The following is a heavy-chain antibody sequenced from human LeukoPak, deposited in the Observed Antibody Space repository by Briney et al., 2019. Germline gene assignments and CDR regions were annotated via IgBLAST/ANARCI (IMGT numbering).Heavy chain of an antibody. J-gene: IGHJ6*03. Sequence: SETLSLTCTVSGDSISNYYSSWVRQSAGKGLEWIGRIYASGSSNYNPSLKSRITMSVDTSKNQFSLKLSSVTAADTAVYYCARCLNTYYYDNSGYSPEHYYMDVWGKGTTVIVSS. CDR1: GDSISNYY. CDR2: IYASGSS. CDR3: ARCLNTYYYDNSGYSPEHYYMDV. V-gene: IGHV4-4*07. D-gene: IGHD3-22*01.